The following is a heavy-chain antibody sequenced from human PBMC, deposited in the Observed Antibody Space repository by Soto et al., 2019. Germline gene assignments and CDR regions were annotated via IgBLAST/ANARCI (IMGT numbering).Heavy chain of an antibody. CDR3: ARTQYPPDDVFDV. V-gene: IGHV3-74*01. D-gene: IGHD2-2*01. CDR2: INSDGSST. Sequence: PRGSLRLSCADSGFTFTNYWMQWVRQAPGKGLVWVSRINSDGSSTSHADSVKGRFTISRENAKNTLYLQMSSLRAEDTAVYYSARTQYPPDDVFDVWGRGTGATGSS. J-gene: IGHJ3*01. CDR1: GFTFTNYW.